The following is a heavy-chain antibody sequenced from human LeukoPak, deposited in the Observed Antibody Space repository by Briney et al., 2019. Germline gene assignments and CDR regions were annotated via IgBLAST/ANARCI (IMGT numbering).Heavy chain of an antibody. Sequence: SETLSLTCTVSGGSISSYYWSWIRQPPGKGLEWIGYIYYSGSTNYNPSLKSRVTISVDTSKNQFSLKLSSVTAADTAVYYCARSELGIDYWGQGTLVTVSS. J-gene: IGHJ4*02. CDR2: IYYSGST. CDR1: GGSISSYY. D-gene: IGHD7-27*01. V-gene: IGHV4-59*01. CDR3: ARSELGIDY.